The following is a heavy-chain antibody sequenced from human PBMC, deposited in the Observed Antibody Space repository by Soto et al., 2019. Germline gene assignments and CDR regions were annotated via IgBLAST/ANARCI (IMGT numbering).Heavy chain of an antibody. CDR2: ISYDGSNK. CDR3: AKDLSLYGSSTSCRKYYFDY. D-gene: IGHD2-2*01. V-gene: IGHV3-30*18. J-gene: IGHJ4*02. CDR1: GFTFSSYG. Sequence: QVQLVESGGGVVQPGRSLRLSCAASGFTFSSYGMHWVRQAPGKGLEWVAVISYDGSNKYYADSVKGRFTISRDNSKNTLYLQMSSLRAEYTAVYYCAKDLSLYGSSTSCRKYYFDYWGQGTLVIVSS.